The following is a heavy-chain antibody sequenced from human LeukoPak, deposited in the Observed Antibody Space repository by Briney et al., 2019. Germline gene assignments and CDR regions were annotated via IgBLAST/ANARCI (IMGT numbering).Heavy chain of an antibody. CDR2: ITTSDGNT. CDR1: GFTFSSYT. Sequence: GGSLRISCAASGFTFSSYTMSWVRQAPGKGLEWVSTITTSDGNTYYADSVKGRFTVSRDNSKNTLFLQMNSLRAEDTAVYYCAKDGGLWVSAHWGDSWGRGTLVTVSS. CDR3: AKDGGLWVSAHWGDS. V-gene: IGHV3-23*01. D-gene: IGHD7-27*01. J-gene: IGHJ4*02.